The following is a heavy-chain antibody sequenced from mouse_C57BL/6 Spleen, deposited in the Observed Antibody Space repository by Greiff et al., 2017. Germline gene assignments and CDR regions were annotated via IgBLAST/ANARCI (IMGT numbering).Heavy chain of an antibody. J-gene: IGHJ1*03. D-gene: IGHD4-1*01. Sequence: EVNVVESGGDLVKPGGSLKLSCAASGFTFSSYGMSWVRQTPDKRLEWVATISSGGSYTYYPDSVKGRFTISRDNAKNTLYLQMSSLKSEDTAMYYCARLGTDWYFDVWGTGTTVTVSS. V-gene: IGHV5-6*01. CDR2: ISSGGSYT. CDR1: GFTFSSYG. CDR3: ARLGTDWYFDV.